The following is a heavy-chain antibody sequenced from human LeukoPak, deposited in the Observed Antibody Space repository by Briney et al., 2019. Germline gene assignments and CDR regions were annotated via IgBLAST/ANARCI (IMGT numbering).Heavy chain of an antibody. D-gene: IGHD3-3*01. CDR2: IYYSGST. Sequence: SETLSLTCTVSGGSISSYHWSWIRQPPGKGLEWIGYIYYSGSTNYNPSLKSRVTISVDTSKNQFSLKLSSVTAADTAVYYCARGFWSGPRSFYYYYGMDVWGQGTTVTVSS. CDR3: ARGFWSGPRSFYYYYGMDV. J-gene: IGHJ6*02. CDR1: GGSISSYH. V-gene: IGHV4-59*01.